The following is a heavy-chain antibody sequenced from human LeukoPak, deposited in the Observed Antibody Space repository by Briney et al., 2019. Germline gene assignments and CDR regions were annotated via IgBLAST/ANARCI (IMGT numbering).Heavy chain of an antibody. Sequence: ASVKVSCKASGGTFSSYAISWVRQAPGQGLEWMGRIIPILGIANYAQKFRGRVTITADKSTSTAYMELSSLRSEDTAVYYCARGLVATLGRYYFDYWGQGTLVTVSS. CDR3: ARGLVATLGRYYFDY. D-gene: IGHD5-12*01. J-gene: IGHJ4*02. CDR2: IIPILGIA. V-gene: IGHV1-69*04. CDR1: GGTFSSYA.